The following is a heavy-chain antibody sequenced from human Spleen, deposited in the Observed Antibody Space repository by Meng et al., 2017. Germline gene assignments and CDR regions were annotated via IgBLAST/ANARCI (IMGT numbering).Heavy chain of an antibody. V-gene: IGHV3-23*01. J-gene: IGHJ4*02. Sequence: GGSLRLSCAASGFSFSSYAMSWVRHAPGKGLEWVSAISGSGVSTYYADSVKGRFTISRDKSKNTLYLQMNSLRADDTAVYYCAKAGSSEYYFDYWGQGTLVTVSS. CDR2: ISGSGVST. CDR3: AKAGSSEYYFDY. CDR1: GFSFSSYA. D-gene: IGHD3-10*01.